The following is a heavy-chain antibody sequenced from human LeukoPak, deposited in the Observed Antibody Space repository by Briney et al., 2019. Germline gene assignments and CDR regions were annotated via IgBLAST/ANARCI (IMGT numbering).Heavy chain of an antibody. CDR1: GGSFSGYY. V-gene: IGHV4-34*01. D-gene: IGHD3-16*02. Sequence: PSETLSLPCAVYGGSFSGYYWSWIRQPPGKGLEWIGETNHSGSTNYNPSLKSRVTISVDTSKNQFSLKLSSVTAADTAVYYCARGRSSNLFDPGGQGTLVTVSS. CDR3: ARGRSSNLFDP. CDR2: TNHSGST. J-gene: IGHJ5*02.